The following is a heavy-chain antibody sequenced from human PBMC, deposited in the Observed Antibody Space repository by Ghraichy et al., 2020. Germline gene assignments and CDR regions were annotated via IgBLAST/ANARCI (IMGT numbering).Heavy chain of an antibody. D-gene: IGHD4-11*01. CDR2: IKQDGSET. Sequence: GGSLRLSCVASGFTFSTYWMTWVRQAPGKGLEWVANIKQDGSETYYVDSVKGRFTISRDDATNSLFLQMNSLRAEDTAVYYCARASKRLPTVSYPNHFDYWGQGTLVTVSS. CDR1: GFTFSTYW. J-gene: IGHJ4*02. CDR3: ARASKRLPTVSYPNHFDY. V-gene: IGHV3-7*01.